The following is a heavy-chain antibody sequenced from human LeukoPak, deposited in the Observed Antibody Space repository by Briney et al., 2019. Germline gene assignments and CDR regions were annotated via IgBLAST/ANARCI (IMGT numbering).Heavy chain of an antibody. V-gene: IGHV3-11*01. J-gene: IGHJ6*02. Sequence: GGSLRLSCAASGFTFSDYYMSWIRQAPGKGLEWVSYISSSGSTIYYADSVKGRFTISRDNAKNSLYLQMNSLRAEDTAVYCCARAPAAAGFYYCYGMDVWGQGTTVTVSS. CDR3: ARAPAAAGFYYCYGMDV. D-gene: IGHD6-13*01. CDR2: ISSSGSTI. CDR1: GFTFSDYY.